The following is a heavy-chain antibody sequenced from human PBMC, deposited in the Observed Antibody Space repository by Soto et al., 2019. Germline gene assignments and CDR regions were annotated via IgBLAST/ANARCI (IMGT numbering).Heavy chain of an antibody. D-gene: IGHD2-15*01. V-gene: IGHV4-4*02. Sequence: NPSETLSLTCAVSGGSISSSNWWSWVRQPPGKGLEWIGEIYHSGSTNYNPSLKSRVTISVDKSKNQFSLKLRSVTAADTAVYYCARVRVVVGLYYYGMDVWGQGTTVTVSS. CDR2: IYHSGST. CDR1: GGSISSSNW. J-gene: IGHJ6*02. CDR3: ARVRVVVGLYYYGMDV.